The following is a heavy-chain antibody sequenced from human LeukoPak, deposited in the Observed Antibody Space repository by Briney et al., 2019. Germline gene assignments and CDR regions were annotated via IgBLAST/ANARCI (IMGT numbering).Heavy chain of an antibody. CDR2: IYYSGST. CDR1: GGSISSSSYY. D-gene: IGHD3-22*01. V-gene: IGHV4-39*01. CDR3: ARLRLVVIRAFDI. Sequence: PSETLSLTCTVSGGSISSSSYYWGWIRQPPGKGLEWIGSIYYSGSTYYNPSLKSRVTISVDTSKNQFSLKLSSVTAADTAVYYCARLRLVVIRAFDIWGQGTMVTVSS. J-gene: IGHJ3*02.